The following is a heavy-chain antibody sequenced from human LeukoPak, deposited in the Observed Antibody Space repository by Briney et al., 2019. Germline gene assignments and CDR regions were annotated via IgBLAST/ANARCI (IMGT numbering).Heavy chain of an antibody. J-gene: IGHJ6*03. CDR1: GYTFTGYY. Sequence: GASVKVSCKASGYTFTGYYMHWVRQAPGRGLEWMGWINPSSGGTNYAQKFQGRVTMTRNTSISTAYMELSSLRSEDTAVYYCARGLRVRINHYYYYYMDVWGKGTTVTVSS. CDR2: INPSSGGT. D-gene: IGHD2-15*01. CDR3: ARGLRVRINHYYYYYMDV. V-gene: IGHV1-2*02.